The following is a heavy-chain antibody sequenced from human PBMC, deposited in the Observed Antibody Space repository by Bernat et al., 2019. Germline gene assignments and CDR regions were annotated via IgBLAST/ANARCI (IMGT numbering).Heavy chain of an antibody. CDR1: GGSINYGTYY. Sequence: QLQLQESGPGLVKPSETLSLTCTVSGGSINYGTYYCGWIRQPPGKGLEWIGSIYYSGSTYYDPSLKSRATISVDTSKNQFSLKLTYVTAADAAVFYCAMSSGMYSNDAFDIWGQGTMVTVSS. D-gene: IGHD1-26*01. J-gene: IGHJ3*02. CDR3: AMSSGMYSNDAFDI. V-gene: IGHV4-39*01. CDR2: IYYSGST.